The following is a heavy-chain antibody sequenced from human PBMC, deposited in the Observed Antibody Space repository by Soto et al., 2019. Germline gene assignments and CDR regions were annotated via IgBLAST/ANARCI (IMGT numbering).Heavy chain of an antibody. V-gene: IGHV1-69*05. J-gene: IGHJ6*02. CDR3: VKERYAQLWLEDYGMDV. D-gene: IGHD5-18*01. CDR1: GGTFSSYA. Sequence: SVKVSCKASGGTFSSYAISWVRQAPGQGLEWMGGIIPIFGTANYAQKFQGRFTISRDNSKNTLYLQMSSLGPEDTAVYYCVKERYAQLWLEDYGMDVWGQGTTVTVSS. CDR2: IIPIFGTA.